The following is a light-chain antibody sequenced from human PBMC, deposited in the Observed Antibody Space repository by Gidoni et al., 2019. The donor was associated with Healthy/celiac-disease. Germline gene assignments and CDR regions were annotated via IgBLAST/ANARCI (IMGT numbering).Light chain of an antibody. Sequence: DIVMTQSPATLSVSPGERATLSCRASQSVSSNLAWYQQKPGQAPRLLIYGASTRATGIPARFSGSGSGTEFTLTISSLQSEDFAVYYCQQYNNWPMYTFGQXTKLEIK. CDR2: GAS. CDR1: QSVSSN. CDR3: QQYNNWPMYT. J-gene: IGKJ2*01. V-gene: IGKV3-15*01.